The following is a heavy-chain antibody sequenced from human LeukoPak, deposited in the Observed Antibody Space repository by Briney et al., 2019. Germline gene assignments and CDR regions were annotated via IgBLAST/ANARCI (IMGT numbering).Heavy chain of an antibody. V-gene: IGHV3-21*01. D-gene: IGHD3-22*01. CDR2: FGTRSTSV. J-gene: IGHJ4*02. CDR1: GFTFSGYS. CDR3: AREVSEGFDF. Sequence: GGSLRLSCTASGFTFSGYSMNWIRQAPGRGLEWVSSFGTRSTSVYHAGSVKGRFAISRDNAKNSLYLQMNSLRAEDTALYYCAREVSEGFDFWGQGTLVTVSS.